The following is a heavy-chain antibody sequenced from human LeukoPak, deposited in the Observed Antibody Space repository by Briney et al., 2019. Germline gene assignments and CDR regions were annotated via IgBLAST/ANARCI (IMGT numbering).Heavy chain of an antibody. Sequence: SQTLSLTCTVSGGSISSGDYYWSWIRQPPGKGLEWIGYIYYSGSTYYNPSLKSRVTISVDTSKNQFSLKLSSVTAADTAVYYCARGESLHYDFWSHAFDIWGQGTMVTVSS. CDR3: ARGESLHYDFWSHAFDI. J-gene: IGHJ3*02. V-gene: IGHV4-30-4*08. CDR2: IYYSGST. CDR1: GGSISSGDYY. D-gene: IGHD3-3*01.